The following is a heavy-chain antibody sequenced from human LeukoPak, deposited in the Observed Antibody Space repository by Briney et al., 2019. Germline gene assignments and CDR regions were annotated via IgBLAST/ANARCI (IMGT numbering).Heavy chain of an antibody. V-gene: IGHV4-39*07. J-gene: IGHJ3*02. CDR3: ARVYGAGYDFRGAFDI. Sequence: SETLSLTCTVSGGSISSSSYYWGWIRQPPGKGLEWIGSIYYSGSTYYNPSLKSRVTISVDTSKNQFSLRLSSVTAADTAVYYCARVYGAGYDFRGAFDIWGQGTMVTVSS. D-gene: IGHD5-12*01. CDR1: GGSISSSSYY. CDR2: IYYSGST.